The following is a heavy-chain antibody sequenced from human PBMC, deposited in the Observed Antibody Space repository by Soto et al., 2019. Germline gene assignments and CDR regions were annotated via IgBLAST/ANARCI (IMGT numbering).Heavy chain of an antibody. CDR1: GASITYYY. V-gene: IGHV4-59*01. CDR2: ILHNGDT. Sequence: QVLLQESSPGLGKPSETLSLTCSVAGASITYYYWAWIRQPPGKGLQWIGHILHNGDTKFNPSLKSRVTLSVDTSKRQFSLKLTTVTAADTAVYFCARSLRGGLPTETPHAYWGQGMLVTVSS. J-gene: IGHJ4*02. D-gene: IGHD4-17*01. CDR3: ARSLRGGLPTETPHAY.